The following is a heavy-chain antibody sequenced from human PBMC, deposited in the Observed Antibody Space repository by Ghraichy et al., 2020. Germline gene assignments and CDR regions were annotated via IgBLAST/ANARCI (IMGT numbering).Heavy chain of an antibody. V-gene: IGHV3-74*03. CDR2: VMGDGTTT. CDR1: GFTFNSHW. Sequence: GGSLRLSCAASGFTFNSHWMYWVRQAPGKGLRWVACVMGDGTTTTYADSAKGRFTISRDNTKNTLYVQMNSLRAEDTAVYYCARGGFQHALDVWGQGTTVTLSS. CDR3: ARGGFQHALDV. J-gene: IGHJ6*02. D-gene: IGHD2-2*01.